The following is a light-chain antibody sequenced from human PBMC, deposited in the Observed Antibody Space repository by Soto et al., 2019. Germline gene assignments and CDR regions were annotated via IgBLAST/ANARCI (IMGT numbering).Light chain of an antibody. Sequence: EIVMTQSPATLSVSPGERATLSCRASQSVSSSFLAWYQQKVGQAPRLLIYGASSRATGIPDRFSGSGSGTDFTLTISRLEPEDFAVYYCQQYGTSPPGTFGQGTKVDI. CDR1: QSVSSSF. CDR3: QQYGTSPPGT. V-gene: IGKV3-20*01. CDR2: GAS. J-gene: IGKJ1*01.